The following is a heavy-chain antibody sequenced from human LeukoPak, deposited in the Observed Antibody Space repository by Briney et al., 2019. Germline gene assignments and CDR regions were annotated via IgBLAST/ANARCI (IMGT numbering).Heavy chain of an antibody. D-gene: IGHD3-22*01. J-gene: IGHJ4*02. CDR3: ARETDYDSSGYYWPAFGY. CDR2: INPNSGGT. V-gene: IGHV1-2*02. Sequence: ASVEVSCKASGYTFTGYYMHWVRQAPGQGLEWMGWINPNSGGTNYAQKFQGRVTMTRDTSISTAYMELSRLRSDDTAVYYCARETDYDSSGYYWPAFGYWGQGTLVTVSS. CDR1: GYTFTGYY.